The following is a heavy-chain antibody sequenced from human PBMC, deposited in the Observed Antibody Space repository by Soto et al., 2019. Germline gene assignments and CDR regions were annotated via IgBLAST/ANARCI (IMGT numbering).Heavy chain of an antibody. CDR3: ARTDYDSSGYGGSWYFDL. Sequence: SGPPVGNPTQTLTLTCTFSEFSLSTSGVGVGWIRQPPGKALEWLALIYWDDDKRYSPSLKSRLTITKDTSNNQVVLTMTNMEPVDTATYYCARTDYDSSGYGGSWYFDLWGRGTLVTVSS. CDR2: IYWDDDK. V-gene: IGHV2-5*02. J-gene: IGHJ2*01. D-gene: IGHD3-22*01. CDR1: EFSLSTSGVG.